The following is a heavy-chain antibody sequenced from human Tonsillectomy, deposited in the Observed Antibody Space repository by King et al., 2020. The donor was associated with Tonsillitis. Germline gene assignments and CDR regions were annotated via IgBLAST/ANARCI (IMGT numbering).Heavy chain of an antibody. V-gene: IGHV3-30-3*01. J-gene: IGHJ4*02. Sequence: VQLVESGGGVVQPGRSLRLSCAASGFTFSSFAMHWVRQAPGKGLEWVAVISYGGSNKYYADSVKGRFTISRDNSKNTLYLQMNSLGAEDTAVYYCARARDELGYCSSRSCYPYYFDYWGQGTLVTVSS. CDR2: ISYGGSNK. CDR3: ARARDELGYCSSRSCYPYYFDY. D-gene: IGHD2-2*01. CDR1: GFTFSSFA.